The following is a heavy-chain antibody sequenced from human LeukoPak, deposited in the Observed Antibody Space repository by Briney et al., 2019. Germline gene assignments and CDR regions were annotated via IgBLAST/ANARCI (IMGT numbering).Heavy chain of an antibody. V-gene: IGHV4-59*06. Sequence: PSETLSLTCTVSGGSMNNYYWNWIRQPPGKGLEWIGYIYYSGSTYYNPSLKSRVTISVDTSKNQFSLKLSSVTAADTAVYYCARDRGYDYVWGSYPYGMDVWGQGTTVTVSS. D-gene: IGHD3-16*02. CDR2: IYYSGST. CDR1: GGSMNNYY. CDR3: ARDRGYDYVWGSYPYGMDV. J-gene: IGHJ6*02.